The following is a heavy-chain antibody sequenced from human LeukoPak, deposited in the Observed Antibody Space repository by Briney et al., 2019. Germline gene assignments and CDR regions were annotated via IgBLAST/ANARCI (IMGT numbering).Heavy chain of an antibody. J-gene: IGHJ4*02. V-gene: IGHV1-2*02. CDR1: GYTFTGYY. D-gene: IGHD2-15*01. CDR2: INPNSGGT. Sequence: GASVKVSCKASGYTFTGYYMHWVRQAPGQGLEWMGWINPNSGGTNYAQKFQGRVTMTRDTSISTAYMELSRLRSDDTAVYYCARDVLGYCSGGSCSSFDYWGQGALVTVSS. CDR3: ARDVLGYCSGGSCSSFDY.